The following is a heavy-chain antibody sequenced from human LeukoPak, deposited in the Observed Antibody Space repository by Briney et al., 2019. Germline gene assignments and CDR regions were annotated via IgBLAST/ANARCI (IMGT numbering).Heavy chain of an antibody. CDR3: AKSPGNALRYFDWSISAFDY. CDR1: GFTFSSYG. Sequence: GGSLRLSCAASGFTFSSYGMHWVRQAPGKGLEWVAFIRYDGSNKYYADSVKGRFTISRDNSKNTLYLQMNSLRAEDTAVYYCAKSPGNALRYFDWSISAFDYWGQGTLVTVSS. J-gene: IGHJ4*02. CDR2: IRYDGSNK. V-gene: IGHV3-30*02. D-gene: IGHD3-9*01.